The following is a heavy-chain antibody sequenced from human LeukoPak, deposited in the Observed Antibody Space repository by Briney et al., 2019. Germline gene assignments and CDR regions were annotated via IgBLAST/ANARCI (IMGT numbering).Heavy chain of an antibody. Sequence: GGSLRLSCAASGFSFSDNYMRWIRQAPGKGLEWVSYISSSGNYANYANSVKGRFTNSRDNAKNSLYLQMNSLRAEDTAVYYCARGGYDILTGTSFFDPWGQGTLVTVSS. CDR3: ARGGYDILTGTSFFDP. D-gene: IGHD3-9*01. V-gene: IGHV3-11*05. CDR2: ISSSGNYA. CDR1: GFSFSDNY. J-gene: IGHJ5*02.